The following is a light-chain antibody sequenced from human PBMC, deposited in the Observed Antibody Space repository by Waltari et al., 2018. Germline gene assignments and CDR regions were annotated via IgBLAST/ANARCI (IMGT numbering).Light chain of an antibody. J-gene: IGKJ1*01. CDR3: MQALQTPWT. Sequence: DIVMTQSPLSLPVTPGGPASISCRSSQSLLHSNGYNYLDWYLQKPGQSPQLLIYLGSNRASGVPDRFSGSGSGTDFTLKISRVEAEDVGVYYCMQALQTPWTFGQGTKVEIK. V-gene: IGKV2-28*01. CDR1: QSLLHSNGYNY. CDR2: LGS.